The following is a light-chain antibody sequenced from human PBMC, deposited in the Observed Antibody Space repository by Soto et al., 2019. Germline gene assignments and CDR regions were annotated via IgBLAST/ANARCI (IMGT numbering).Light chain of an antibody. CDR1: SSNIGNYY. CDR3: AAWDNSLSAWV. CDR2: RNT. V-gene: IGLV1-47*01. J-gene: IGLJ3*02. Sequence: QSVLTQPPSASGTPGQRVTISCSGSSSNIGNYYVYWYQQLPGTAPKLLIYRNTQRPSGVPDRFSGSKSGTSASLAISGLRSGDEAHYYCAAWDNSLSAWVFGGGTKLTVL.